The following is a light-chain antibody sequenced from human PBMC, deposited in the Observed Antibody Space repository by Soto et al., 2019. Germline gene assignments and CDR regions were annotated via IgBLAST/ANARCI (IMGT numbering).Light chain of an antibody. CDR2: DVS. V-gene: IGLV2-14*03. CDR3: SSYTTSSTVV. CDR1: SSDVGGYDY. J-gene: IGLJ2*01. Sequence: QSALTRPASVSGSPGQSITISCTGTSSDVGGYDYVSWYRQHPGKAPNLLIYDVSNRPSGVSDRFSGSKSVNTASLTISGLQAEDEADYYCSSYTTSSTVVFGGGTKLTVL.